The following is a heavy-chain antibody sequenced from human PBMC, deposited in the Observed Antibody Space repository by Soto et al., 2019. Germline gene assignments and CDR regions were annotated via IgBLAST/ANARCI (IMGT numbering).Heavy chain of an antibody. CDR1: GGSFSGYY. CDR2: INHRGST. CDR3: ARDGFCTSTTCRVGNWFDP. Sequence: QVQLQQWGAGLLKPSETLSLTCVVYGGSFSGYYWSWIRQSPGKGLEWIGGINHRGSTNYNPSLESRVTISVDTSKNQFSLKLPSVTAADTAMYYCARDGFCTSTTCRVGNWFDPWDQGTLVTVSS. J-gene: IGHJ5*02. D-gene: IGHD2-2*01. V-gene: IGHV4-34*01.